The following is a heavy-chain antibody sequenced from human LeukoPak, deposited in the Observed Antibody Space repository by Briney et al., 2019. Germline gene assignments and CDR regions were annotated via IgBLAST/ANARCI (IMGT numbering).Heavy chain of an antibody. CDR1: GFTFSSYW. V-gene: IGHV3-7*01. CDR3: PRALNLRTRGGVFH. J-gene: IGHJ4*02. Sequence: PGGSLRLSCAASGFTFSSYWMTWVRQAPGKGLEWVANIKQDGSEEYYVDSVKGRFTISRDNAKNSLFLQMSSLRPEDTAVYYCPRALNLRTRGGVFHWGQGTLVTVSS. CDR2: IKQDGSEE. D-gene: IGHD2-21*01.